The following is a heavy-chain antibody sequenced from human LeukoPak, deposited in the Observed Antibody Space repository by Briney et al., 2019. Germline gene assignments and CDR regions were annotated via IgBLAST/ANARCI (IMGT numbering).Heavy chain of an antibody. CDR2: ISWNSGSI. J-gene: IGHJ3*02. CDR3: AKDIMSSGDGAFDI. V-gene: IGHV3-9*01. CDR1: GFTFDDYA. D-gene: IGHD7-27*01. Sequence: PGRSLRLSCAASGFTFDDYAMHWARQAPGKGLEWVSGISWNSGSIGYADSVKGRFTISRDNAKNSLYLQMNSLRAEDTALYYCAKDIMSSGDGAFDIWGQGTMVTVSS.